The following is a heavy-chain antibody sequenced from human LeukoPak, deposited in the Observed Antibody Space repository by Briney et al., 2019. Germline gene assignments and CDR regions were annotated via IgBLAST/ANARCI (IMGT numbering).Heavy chain of an antibody. Sequence: GASVKVSCKASGDTFIPYTFSWVRQAPGQGLEWMGRIIPILGIANYAQKFQGRVTITADKSTSTAYMELSSLRSEDTAVYYCARDFPDSSGHDYWGQGTLVTVSS. V-gene: IGHV1-69*04. J-gene: IGHJ4*02. CDR1: GDTFIPYT. CDR2: IIPILGIA. D-gene: IGHD3-22*01. CDR3: ARDFPDSSGHDY.